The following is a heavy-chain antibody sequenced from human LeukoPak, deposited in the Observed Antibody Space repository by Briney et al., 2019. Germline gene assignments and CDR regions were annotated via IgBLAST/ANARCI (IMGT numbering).Heavy chain of an antibody. CDR2: IYTSGST. D-gene: IGHD2-15*01. CDR3: ARDCSGGSCYPVAGMDV. V-gene: IGHV4-4*07. J-gene: IGHJ6*02. Sequence: SETLSLTCTVSGGSISSYYWSWIRQPAGKGLEWIGRIYTSGSTNYNPSLKGRVTMSVDTSKNQFSLKLSSVTAADTAVYYCARDCSGGSCYPVAGMDVWGQGTTVTVSS. CDR1: GGSISSYY.